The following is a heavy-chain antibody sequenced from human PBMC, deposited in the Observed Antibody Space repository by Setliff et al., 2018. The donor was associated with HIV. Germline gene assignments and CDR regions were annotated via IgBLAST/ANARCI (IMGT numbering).Heavy chain of an antibody. V-gene: IGHV1-46*01. J-gene: IGHJ4*02. CDR1: GYTFTSYY. CDR2: INPSGGGT. CDR3: ARATEAGTIDY. D-gene: IGHD1-1*01. Sequence: ASVKVSCKASGYTFTSYYMHWVRRAPGQELEWMGIINPSGGGTTYARKFQGRVTVTRDTSTTTVYMELSGLRSEDTAVYYCARATEAGTIDYWGQGTRVTVS.